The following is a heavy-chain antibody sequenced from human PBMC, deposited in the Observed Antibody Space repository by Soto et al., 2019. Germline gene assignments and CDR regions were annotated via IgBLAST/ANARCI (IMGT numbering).Heavy chain of an antibody. Sequence: CQGSGSSFDGYWITWVRQKPGKGLEWMGRIDPSDSQTYYSPSFRGHVTISATKSITTVFLQMNSLRADDTAVYYCAKDQASGQGSFDSWGQGTLVTVSS. CDR3: AKDQASGQGSFDS. CDR2: IDPSDSQT. J-gene: IGHJ4*02. V-gene: IGHV5-10-1*01. CDR1: GSSFDGYW. D-gene: IGHD2-15*01.